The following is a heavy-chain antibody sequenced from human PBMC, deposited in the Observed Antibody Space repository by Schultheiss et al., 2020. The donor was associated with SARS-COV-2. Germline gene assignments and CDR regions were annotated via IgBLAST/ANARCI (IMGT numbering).Heavy chain of an antibody. Sequence: SQTLSLTCAVYGGSFSAYYWSWIRQPPGKGLEWIGYIYYSGSTYYNPSLKSRITISVDTSKNQFSLKLSSVTAADTAVYYCVRDPDSGGYYWGQGTQVTVSS. V-gene: IGHV4-34*01. CDR1: GGSFSAYY. D-gene: IGHD2-15*01. J-gene: IGHJ4*02. CDR2: IYYSGST. CDR3: VRDPDSGGYY.